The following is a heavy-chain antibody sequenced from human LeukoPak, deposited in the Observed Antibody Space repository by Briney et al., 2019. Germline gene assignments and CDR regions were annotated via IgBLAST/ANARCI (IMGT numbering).Heavy chain of an antibody. V-gene: IGHV4-30-4*01. Sequence: SETLSLTCTVSGGSISSGDYYWSWIRQPPGKGLEWIGYIYYSGSTYYNPSLKSRVTISVDTSKNQFSLKLSSVTAADTAVYYCARDPVWFGELLGWLDPWGQGTLVTVSS. D-gene: IGHD3-10*01. CDR3: ARDPVWFGELLGWLDP. CDR2: IYYSGST. CDR1: GGSISSGDYY. J-gene: IGHJ5*02.